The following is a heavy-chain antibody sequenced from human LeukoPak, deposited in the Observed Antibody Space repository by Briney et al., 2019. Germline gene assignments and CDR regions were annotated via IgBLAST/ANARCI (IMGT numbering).Heavy chain of an antibody. Sequence: SVKVSCKASGGTFSSYAISWVRQAPGQGLEWMGGIIPIFGTANYAQKFQGRVTITTDESTSTAYMELSSLRSEDTAVYYCARDTGTYYYDSRGYYHYYYYMDVWGKGTTVTVSS. D-gene: IGHD3-22*01. CDR2: IIPIFGTA. CDR3: ARDTGTYYYDSRGYYHYYYYMDV. J-gene: IGHJ6*03. CDR1: GGTFSSYA. V-gene: IGHV1-69*05.